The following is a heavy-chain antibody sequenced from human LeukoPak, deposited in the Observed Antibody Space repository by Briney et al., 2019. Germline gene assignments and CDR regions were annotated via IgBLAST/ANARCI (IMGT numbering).Heavy chain of an antibody. CDR2: ISWNSGSI. D-gene: IGHD3-10*01. Sequence: GGSLRLSCAGSGFIFNNYAMHWVRQPPGKGLEWVSGISWNSGSIDYADSVKGRFTISRDNAKNSLYLQMNSLRAEDTAVYYCARDKDDYGSGNHWFDPWGQGTLVTVSS. CDR3: ARDKDDYGSGNHWFDP. CDR1: GFIFNNYA. V-gene: IGHV3-9*01. J-gene: IGHJ5*02.